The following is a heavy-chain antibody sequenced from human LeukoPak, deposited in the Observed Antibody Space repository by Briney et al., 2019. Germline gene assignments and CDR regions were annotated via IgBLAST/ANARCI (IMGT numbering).Heavy chain of an antibody. CDR3: SRDLYIAAFDY. J-gene: IGHJ4*02. D-gene: IGHD6-6*01. CDR2: IYYSGST. CDR1: GGSISSYY. V-gene: IGHV4-59*01. Sequence: PSETLSLTCTVSGGSISSYYWSWIRQPPGKGLEWIGYIYYSGSTNYNPSLKSRVTISVDTSKNQFSLKLSSVTAADTAVYYCSRDLYIAAFDYWGQGTLVTVSS.